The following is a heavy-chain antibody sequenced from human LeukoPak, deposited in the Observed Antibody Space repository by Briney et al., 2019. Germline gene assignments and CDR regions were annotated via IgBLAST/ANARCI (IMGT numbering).Heavy chain of an antibody. CDR1: GFTFSSYS. CDR2: ISSSSSYI. J-gene: IGHJ4*02. V-gene: IGHV3-21*01. Sequence: GGSLRLSCAASGFTFSSYSMNWVRQAPGKGLEWVPSISSSSSYIYYADSVKGRFTISRDNAKNSLYLQMNSLRAEDTAVYYCARANGGYDSSGYYLRFGYFDYWGQGTLVTVSS. D-gene: IGHD3-22*01. CDR3: ARANGGYDSSGYYLRFGYFDY.